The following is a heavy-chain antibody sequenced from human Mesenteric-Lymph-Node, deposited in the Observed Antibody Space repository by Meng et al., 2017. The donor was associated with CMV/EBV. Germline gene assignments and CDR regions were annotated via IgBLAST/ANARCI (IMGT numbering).Heavy chain of an antibody. D-gene: IGHD2-2*02. V-gene: IGHV1-8*03. Sequence: ASVKDSCKASGYTFTSYDINWVRQATGQGLEWMGWMNPNSGNTGYAQKFQGRVTITRNTSISTAYMELSSLRSEDTAVYYCATLYALRDYYYYGMDVWGQGTTVTVSS. J-gene: IGHJ6*02. CDR2: MNPNSGNT. CDR3: ATLYALRDYYYYGMDV. CDR1: GYTFTSYD.